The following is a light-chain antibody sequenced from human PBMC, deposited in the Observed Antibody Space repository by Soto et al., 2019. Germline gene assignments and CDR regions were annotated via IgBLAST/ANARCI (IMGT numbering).Light chain of an antibody. Sequence: AIRMTQSPSSFSASTGDRVSITCRATHDIGTYLAWYQQIPGKAPKLLIYDASTLQTGVPSRFSGSGSGTDFTLTISYLQSEDFGTYYCQQFYNYPRTFGQGTKVEIK. V-gene: IGKV1-8*01. CDR2: DAS. J-gene: IGKJ1*01. CDR3: QQFYNYPRT. CDR1: HDIGTY.